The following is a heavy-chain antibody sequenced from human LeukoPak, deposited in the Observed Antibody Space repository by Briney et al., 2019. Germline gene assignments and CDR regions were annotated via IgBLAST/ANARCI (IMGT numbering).Heavy chain of an antibody. Sequence: GGSLRLSCATSGFTFSSYGMHWVRQAPGEGLEWVAVISYDGADQYYADSVKGRLTISRDNSQSTLYLHMDSLSTEDTALYYCARAVPAPGTPENAFDIWGQGTMVTVSS. CDR3: ARAVPAPGTPENAFDI. CDR2: ISYDGADQ. CDR1: GFTFSSYG. J-gene: IGHJ3*02. D-gene: IGHD6-13*01. V-gene: IGHV3-30*03.